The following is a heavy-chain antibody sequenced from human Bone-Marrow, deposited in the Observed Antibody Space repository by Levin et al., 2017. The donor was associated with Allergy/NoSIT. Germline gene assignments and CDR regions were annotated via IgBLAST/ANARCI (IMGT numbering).Heavy chain of an antibody. CDR1: GGTFSSYA. J-gene: IGHJ6*02. V-gene: IGHV1-69*06. CDR2: IIPIFGTA. D-gene: IGHD6-6*01. CDR3: ARLMSIAARPRSILLRDLLGGMDV. Sequence: SVKVSCKASGGTFSSYAISWVRQAPGQGLEWMGGIIPIFGTANYAQKFQGRVTITADKSTSTAYMELSSLRSEDTAVYYCARLMSIAARPRSILLRDLLGGMDVWGQGTTVTVSS.